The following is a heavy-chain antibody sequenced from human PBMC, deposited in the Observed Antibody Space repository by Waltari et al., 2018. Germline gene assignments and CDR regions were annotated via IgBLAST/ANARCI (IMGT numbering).Heavy chain of an antibody. CDR3: ARGYNTGWYNS. V-gene: IGHV4-38-2*02. CDR1: GSSISNGYY. Sequence: QVQLQESDPGLVPPSATLSLTCPVPGSSISNGYYWGWIRLPPGRGLEWIATISYNGNTYYNPSLKSRVTITADTSKNQFSLKLTSVTAADTAIYYCARGYNTGWYNSWGHGTLVTVSS. CDR2: ISYNGNT. J-gene: IGHJ5*01. D-gene: IGHD2-8*02.